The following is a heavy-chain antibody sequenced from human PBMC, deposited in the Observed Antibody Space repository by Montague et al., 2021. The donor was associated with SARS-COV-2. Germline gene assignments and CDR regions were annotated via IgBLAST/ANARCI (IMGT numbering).Heavy chain of an antibody. Sequence: SETLSLTCAVYDGSFSDYSWTWIRQPPGKGLEWIGEINHRGSTNYNPSLKSRVTISVDTSKNQFSLKMTSVTAADTAVYYRARDSYSSSWATPYWYFDLWGRGTLVTVSS. D-gene: IGHD6-13*01. CDR3: ARDSYSSSWATPYWYFDL. V-gene: IGHV4-34*01. CDR1: DGSFSDYS. CDR2: INHRGST. J-gene: IGHJ2*01.